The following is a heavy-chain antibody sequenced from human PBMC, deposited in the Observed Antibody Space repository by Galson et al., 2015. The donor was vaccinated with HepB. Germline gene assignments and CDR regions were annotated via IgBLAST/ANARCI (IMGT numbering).Heavy chain of an antibody. CDR3: ARDTYYGVIIAHDAFDI. D-gene: IGHD3-3*01. Sequence: SVKVSCKASDYTFTSYGISWVRQAPGQGLEWMGWISAYNGDTNYAQKIQGRVTMTTDTSTSTAYMELRSLRPDDTALYYCARDTYYGVIIAHDAFDIWGQGTMVTVSS. J-gene: IGHJ3*02. V-gene: IGHV1-18*01. CDR1: DYTFTSYG. CDR2: ISAYNGDT.